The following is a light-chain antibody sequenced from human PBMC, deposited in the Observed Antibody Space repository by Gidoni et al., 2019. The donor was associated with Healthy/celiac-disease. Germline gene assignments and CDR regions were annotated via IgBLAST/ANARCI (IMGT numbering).Light chain of an antibody. CDR3: QQRSNWPPMYI. V-gene: IGKV3-11*01. J-gene: IGKJ2*01. CDR2: DAS. CDR1: QSVSSY. Sequence: IVLTQSPATLSLSPGERATLSCRASQSVSSYLAWYQQKPGQAPRLLIYDASNRATGIPARFSGSGSGTDFTLTISSLEPEDFAVYYCQQRSNWPPMYIFGQXTKLEIK.